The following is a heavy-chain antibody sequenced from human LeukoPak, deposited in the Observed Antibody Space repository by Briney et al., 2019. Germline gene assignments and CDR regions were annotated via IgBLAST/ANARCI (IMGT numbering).Heavy chain of an antibody. V-gene: IGHV4-39*07. J-gene: IGHJ4*02. CDR3: ARTHGSGSYIFDY. D-gene: IGHD3-10*01. Sequence: SETLSLTCTVSGGSINSSSYYWGWIRQPPGKGLEWIGSIYYSGSTYYNPSLKSRLTMSVDTSENQFSLKLTSVTAADTAVYYCARTHGSGSYIFDYWGQGTLVTVSS. CDR1: GGSINSSSYY. CDR2: IYYSGST.